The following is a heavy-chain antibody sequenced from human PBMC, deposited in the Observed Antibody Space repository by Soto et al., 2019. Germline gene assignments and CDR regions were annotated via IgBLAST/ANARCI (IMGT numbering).Heavy chain of an antibody. Sequence: SETLSLTCAVSGDTISTGGYSWAWIRQSPGKGLEWIGYIYYMGRTNYNPSLRSRVTMSIDTSRSQFSLKLRSVTAADTAVYYCARDKAPYDFWSGYSSYYYYGMDVWGQGTTVTVSS. CDR3: ARDKAPYDFWSGYSSYYYYGMDV. CDR1: GDTISTGGYS. D-gene: IGHD3-3*01. V-gene: IGHV4-61*08. J-gene: IGHJ6*02. CDR2: IYYMGRT.